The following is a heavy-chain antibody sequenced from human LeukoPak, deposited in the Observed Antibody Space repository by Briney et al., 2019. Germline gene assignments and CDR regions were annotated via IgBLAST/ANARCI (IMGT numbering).Heavy chain of an antibody. CDR3: VNTDSGNSWASGY. CDR1: GFTFRNYA. Sequence: SGGSLRLSCVASGFTFRNYAMSWVRKAPGKGPEWVSSITGSGDTTYYADPVRGRFTISRDNSRNTLSLQMNSLRAEDTAFYYCVNTDSGNSWASGYWGQGTQVTVSS. V-gene: IGHV3-23*01. D-gene: IGHD4-23*01. J-gene: IGHJ4*02. CDR2: ITGSGDTT.